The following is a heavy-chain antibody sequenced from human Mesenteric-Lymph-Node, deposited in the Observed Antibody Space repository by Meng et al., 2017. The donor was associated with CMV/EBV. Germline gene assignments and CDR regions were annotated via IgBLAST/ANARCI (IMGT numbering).Heavy chain of an antibody. CDR1: GFTFSNYG. CDR2: IRYDGRNK. J-gene: IGHJ6*02. V-gene: IGHV3-30*02. D-gene: IGHD2-2*01. Sequence: GESLKISCTASGFTFSNYGMHWVRLAPGKGLEWVAFIRYDGRNKFYADSVKGRFTISRDNSKNTLSMQMNSLRAEDTAVYYCAKDDCDITNCWQYYGLDVWGQGTTVTVSS. CDR3: AKDDCDITNCWQYYGLDV.